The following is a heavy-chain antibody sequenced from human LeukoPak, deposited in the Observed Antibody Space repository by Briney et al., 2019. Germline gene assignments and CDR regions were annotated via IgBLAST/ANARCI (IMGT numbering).Heavy chain of an antibody. V-gene: IGHV3-30*18. Sequence: PGGSLRLSCAASGFTFSDYYMSWIRQAPGKGLEWVAVISYDGSNKYYADSVKGRFTISRDNSKNALYLQMNSLRAEDTAVYYYANREYHLPALYWGQGTLVTVSS. J-gene: IGHJ4*02. CDR2: ISYDGSNK. D-gene: IGHD2-2*01. CDR3: ANREYHLPALY. CDR1: GFTFSDYY.